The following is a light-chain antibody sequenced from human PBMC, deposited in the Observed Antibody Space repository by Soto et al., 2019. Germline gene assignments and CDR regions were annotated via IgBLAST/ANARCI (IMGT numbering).Light chain of an antibody. V-gene: IGKV3-15*01. CDR3: QQYLDWPLT. CDR2: GIS. J-gene: IGKJ4*01. CDR1: QSLATN. Sequence: EIVMTQSPVTLSVSPGERVTLSCRASQSLATNLAWYQQKPGQTPRLVIYGISARASGIPGRFSGSGFGTDFTLTISSLQHEDSAVYYCQQYLDWPLTVGGGTKVEI.